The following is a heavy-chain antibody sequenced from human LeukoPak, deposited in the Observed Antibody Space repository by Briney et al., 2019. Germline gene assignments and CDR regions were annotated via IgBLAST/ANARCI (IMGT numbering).Heavy chain of an antibody. Sequence: PGGSLRLSCAASGFTFREYSMSWVRQAPGKWLEWVSNIRSNGGDTYYTDSVKGRFTISRDNSKNTLHLEMNSLRAEDTAVYYCAKGGYTTWFDPWGQGTLVTVSS. D-gene: IGHD2-15*01. CDR2: IRSNGGDT. CDR3: AKGGYTTWFDP. CDR1: GFTFREYS. J-gene: IGHJ5*02. V-gene: IGHV3-23*01.